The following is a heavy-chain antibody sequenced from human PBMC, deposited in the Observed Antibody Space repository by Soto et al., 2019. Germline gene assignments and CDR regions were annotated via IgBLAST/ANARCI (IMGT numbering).Heavy chain of an antibody. V-gene: IGHV3-74*01. Sequence: EVELVESWGGLFQTGESLRVSCAASGFTFSSYWMHWVRQAPGKGLVLFSRLNSYGSTTDYAESVKGRFTISRDNAQNTLLLRMNSLRADDMTVYYFARAAADGNSALAYSCQANPVTFSS. CDR1: GFTFSSYW. J-gene: IGHJ4*02. D-gene: IGHD6-13*01. CDR3: ARAAADGNSALAY. CDR2: LNSYGSTT.